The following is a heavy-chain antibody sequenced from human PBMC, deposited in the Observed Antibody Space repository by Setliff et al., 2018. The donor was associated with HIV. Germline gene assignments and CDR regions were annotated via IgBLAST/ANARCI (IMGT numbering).Heavy chain of an antibody. Sequence: GGSLRLSCAASGFTVSSNYMSWVRQAPGKGLEWVSNLYSGGTTYYADSVKGRFTISRDNSKNTVYLQMNSPRAEDTAVYYCARVDTTMVQNWHLDLWGRGTLVTVSS. V-gene: IGHV3-53*01. CDR2: LYSGGTT. CDR3: ARVDTTMVQNWHLDL. CDR1: GFTVSSNY. D-gene: IGHD5-18*01. J-gene: IGHJ2*01.